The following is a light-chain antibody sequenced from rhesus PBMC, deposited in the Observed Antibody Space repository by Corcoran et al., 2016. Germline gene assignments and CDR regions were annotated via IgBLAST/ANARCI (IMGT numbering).Light chain of an antibody. CDR3: LRHNSYPFT. Sequence: DIQMTQSPSSLSASVGDTVTTTCRARQGISSILNWFQQKPGKAPKLLIYDASSLESGVPSRFRGSGSGTDFTLTISSLPPEDFAAYYCLRHNSYPFTFGPGTKLNIK. V-gene: IGKV1-28*03. CDR2: DAS. CDR1: QGISSI. J-gene: IGKJ3*01.